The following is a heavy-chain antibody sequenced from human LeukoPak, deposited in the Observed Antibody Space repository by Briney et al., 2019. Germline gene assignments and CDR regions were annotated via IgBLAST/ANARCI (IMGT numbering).Heavy chain of an antibody. CDR3: ARGGSSGWFLDY. CDR1: GGPISGYY. CDR2: IYSTGGT. Sequence: SETLSLTCTVSGGPISGYYWKWIRQPPGKGLEWIGYIYSTGGTNYNPPLKSRVTISIDTSKNQFSLKLSSVTAADTAVYYCARGGSSGWFLDYWGQGTLVTVSS. V-gene: IGHV4-59*01. D-gene: IGHD3-22*01. J-gene: IGHJ4*02.